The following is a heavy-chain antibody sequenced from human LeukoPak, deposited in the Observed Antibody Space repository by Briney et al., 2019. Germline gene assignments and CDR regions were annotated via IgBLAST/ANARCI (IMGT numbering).Heavy chain of an antibody. V-gene: IGHV4-34*01. CDR1: GGSFSGYY. CDR2: MSYTSSP. D-gene: IGHD1-26*01. CDR3: ARPSSDGNYYY. Sequence: SETLSLTCAVYGGSFSGYYWSWIRQPPGKGLEWIGSMSYTSSPSYSPSLESRATISIDTSKNSFSLKLSSVTAADTAVYYCARPSSDGNYYYWGQGALVTVSS. J-gene: IGHJ4*02.